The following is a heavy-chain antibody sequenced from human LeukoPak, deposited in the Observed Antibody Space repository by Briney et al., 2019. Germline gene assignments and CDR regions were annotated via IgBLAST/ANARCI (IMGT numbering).Heavy chain of an antibody. D-gene: IGHD3-16*01. Sequence: SETLSLTCAVSGGSISSYYWSWIRQPPGKGLEWIGYIYYSGSTNYSPSLKSRVTISVDTSKNQFSLKLRSVTAADTAVYYCARGMGVSFDYWGQGTLVTVSS. CDR1: GGSISSYY. CDR2: IYYSGST. V-gene: IGHV4-59*01. CDR3: ARGMGVSFDY. J-gene: IGHJ4*02.